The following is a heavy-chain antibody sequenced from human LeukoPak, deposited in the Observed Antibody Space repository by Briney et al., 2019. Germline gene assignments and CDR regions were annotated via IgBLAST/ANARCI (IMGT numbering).Heavy chain of an antibody. CDR1: GDSVSSNSAA. V-gene: IGHV6-1*01. Sequence: SQTLSLTCAISGDSVSSNSAAWNWIRQSPSRGLEWMGRTYYRSKWYNDYAVSVKSRITINPDTSKNQFSLQLNSVTPEDTAVYYCARGGGATGGAGGLDYWGQGTLVTVSS. D-gene: IGHD1-26*01. CDR2: TYYRSKWYN. J-gene: IGHJ4*02. CDR3: ARGGGATGGAGGLDY.